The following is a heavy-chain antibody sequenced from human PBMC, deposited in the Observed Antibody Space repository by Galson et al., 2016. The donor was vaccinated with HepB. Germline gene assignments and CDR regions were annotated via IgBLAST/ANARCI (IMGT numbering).Heavy chain of an antibody. J-gene: IGHJ2*01. V-gene: IGHV4-39*07. CDR2: IYHSGNT. CDR1: GGSVSSSSYY. D-gene: IGHD3-10*01. CDR3: ARDSAGSFDL. Sequence: SETLSLTCIVSGGSVSSSSYYWGWIRQPPGKGLEWIGSIYHSGNTYYNASLNSRVTISVDTSKNQFSLKLASVTAADTAMYYCARDSAGSFDLWGRGTLVTVSS.